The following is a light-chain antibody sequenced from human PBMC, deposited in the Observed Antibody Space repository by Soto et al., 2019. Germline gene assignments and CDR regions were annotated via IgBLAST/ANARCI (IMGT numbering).Light chain of an antibody. Sequence: EIVLTQSPGTLSLSPGDGATLSCRASQSVRSNYLAWYQHRPGQAPRLLIYAASRRATGIPDRFSGGGSGTDFTLTISRLEPEDFAVYYCQHYGNSPLYTFGQGTKV. J-gene: IGKJ2*01. CDR1: QSVRSNY. CDR2: AAS. V-gene: IGKV3-20*01. CDR3: QHYGNSPLYT.